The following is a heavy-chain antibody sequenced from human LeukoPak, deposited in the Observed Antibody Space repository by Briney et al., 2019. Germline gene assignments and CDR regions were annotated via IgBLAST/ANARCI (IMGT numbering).Heavy chain of an antibody. J-gene: IGHJ5*02. CDR1: GFTFSSYG. CDR2: IRYDGSNK. D-gene: IGHD6-6*01. Sequence: GGSPRLSCAASGFTFSSYGMHWVRQAPGKGLEWVAFIRYDGSNKYYADSVKGRFTISRDNSKNTLYLQMNSLRAEDTAVYYCAKTRIAAPNWFDPWGQGTLVTVSS. CDR3: AKTRIAAPNWFDP. V-gene: IGHV3-30*02.